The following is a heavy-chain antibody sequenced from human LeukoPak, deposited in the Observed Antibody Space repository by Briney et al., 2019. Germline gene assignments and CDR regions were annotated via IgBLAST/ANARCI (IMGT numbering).Heavy chain of an antibody. CDR3: ARVHYDILTGYSPHFDY. V-gene: IGHV3-11*05. J-gene: IGHJ4*02. D-gene: IGHD3-9*01. Sequence: PGRSLRLSCAASGFTFSDYYMSWIRQAPGKGLEWVSYISSSSSYTNYADSVKGRFTISRDNAKNSLYLQMNSLRAEDTAVYYCARVHYDILTGYSPHFDYWGQGTLVTVSS. CDR2: ISSSSSYT. CDR1: GFTFSDYY.